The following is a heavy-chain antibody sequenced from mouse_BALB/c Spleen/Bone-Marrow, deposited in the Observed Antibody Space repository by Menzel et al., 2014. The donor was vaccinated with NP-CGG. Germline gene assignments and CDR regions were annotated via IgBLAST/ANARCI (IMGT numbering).Heavy chain of an antibody. J-gene: IGHJ4*01. V-gene: IGHV5-4*02. CDR2: ISDGGSYT. CDR1: GFTFSDYY. CDR3: ARENYGNYGAMDY. Sequence: VQLQQSGGGLVKPGGSLKLSCAASGFTFSDYYMYWVRQTPEKRLEWVATISDGGSYTYYPDSVKGRFTISRDNAKNNLYLQMSSLKSEDTAMYYCARENYGNYGAMDYWGQGTSVTVSS. D-gene: IGHD2-1*01.